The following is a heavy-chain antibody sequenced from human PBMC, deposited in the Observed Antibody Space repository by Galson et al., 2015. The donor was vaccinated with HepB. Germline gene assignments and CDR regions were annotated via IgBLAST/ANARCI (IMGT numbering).Heavy chain of an antibody. Sequence: SLRLSCAGSEFSMSDAWMSWVRQAPGTGLEWIGRIKRKSEGGTTEYGAPLKGRVSISRDESQNTLYLLMNGLETEDTAIYHCATGGHYFGAWGQGTLVTVSS. CDR2: IKRKSEGGTT. V-gene: IGHV3-15*01. CDR3: ATGGHYFGA. J-gene: IGHJ4*02. CDR1: EFSMSDAW. D-gene: IGHD3-10*01.